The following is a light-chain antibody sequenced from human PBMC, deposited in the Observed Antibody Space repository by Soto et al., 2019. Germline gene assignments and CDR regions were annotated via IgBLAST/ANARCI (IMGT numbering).Light chain of an antibody. Sequence: IRMTQSPASLSASVGYRVTITCRASQSISSYLNWYQHKPGKAPKLLMYTASNLQSGVPSRFSGSGSGTDFTLTISSLQPEDFATYYCQQSYSTPISFGQGTKLEIK. CDR3: QQSYSTPIS. CDR1: QSISSY. J-gene: IGKJ5*01. V-gene: IGKV1-39*01. CDR2: TAS.